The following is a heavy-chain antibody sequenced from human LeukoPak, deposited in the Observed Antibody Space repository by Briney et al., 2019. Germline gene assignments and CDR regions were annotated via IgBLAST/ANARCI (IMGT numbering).Heavy chain of an antibody. J-gene: IGHJ4*02. V-gene: IGHV3-74*01. D-gene: IGHD3-3*01. Sequence: TGGSLRLSCAASGITFSSYWMHWVRQAPGKGLVWVSRINSDGSSTTYADSVKGRFTISRDNAKNTLYLQMNSLRAEDTAVYYCARVEPIRLLVDYWGQGTLVTVSS. CDR2: INSDGSST. CDR1: GITFSSYW. CDR3: ARVEPIRLLVDY.